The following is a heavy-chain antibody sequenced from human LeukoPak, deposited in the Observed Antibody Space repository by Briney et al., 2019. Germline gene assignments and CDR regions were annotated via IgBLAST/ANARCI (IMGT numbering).Heavy chain of an antibody. D-gene: IGHD3-3*01. CDR1: GFTFSSYG. CDR3: AKDPYDFWSGSPNWFDP. J-gene: IGHJ5*02. Sequence: GGSLRLSCAASGFTFSSYGMHWVRQAPGKGLEWVAFIRYDGSNKYYADSVKGRFTISRDNSKNTLYLQMNSLRAEDTAVYYCAKDPYDFWSGSPNWFDPWGQGTLVTVSS. V-gene: IGHV3-30*02. CDR2: IRYDGSNK.